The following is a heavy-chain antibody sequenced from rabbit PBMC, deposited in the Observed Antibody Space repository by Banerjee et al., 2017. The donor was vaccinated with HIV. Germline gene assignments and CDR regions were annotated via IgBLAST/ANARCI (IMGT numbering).Heavy chain of an antibody. V-gene: IGHV1S43*01. CDR2: IYTSSGTT. D-gene: IGHD6-1*01. J-gene: IGHJ4*01. Sequence: QQHLEESGGGLVKAGGTLTLTCKASGIDFSGLYYMCWVRQAPGKGLELIACIYTSSGTTWYASWVNGRFTISKTSSTTVTLQMTSLTAADTATYFCARGGPSGYGGYGYVTEGYRLWGPGTLVTVS. CDR1: GIDFSGLYY. CDR3: ARGGPSGYGGYGYVTEGYRL.